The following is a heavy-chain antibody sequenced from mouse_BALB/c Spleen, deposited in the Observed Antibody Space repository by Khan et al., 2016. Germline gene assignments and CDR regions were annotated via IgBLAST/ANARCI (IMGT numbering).Heavy chain of an antibody. CDR3: ARDITTADWYFDV. J-gene: IGHJ1*01. Sequence: QVQLKESGPGLVAPSQSLSITCTVSGFSLTSYGVHWVRQPPGKGLKWLGVIWAGGSTNYDSALMSRLSISKDNSKSQVFLKMNSLQTDDTAMYDCARDITTADWYFDVWGAGTTVTVSS. D-gene: IGHD1-2*01. CDR1: GFSLTSYG. V-gene: IGHV2-9*02. CDR2: IWAGGST.